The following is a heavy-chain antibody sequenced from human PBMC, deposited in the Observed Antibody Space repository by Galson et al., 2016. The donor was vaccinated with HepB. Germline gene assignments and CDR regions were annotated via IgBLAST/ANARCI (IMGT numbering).Heavy chain of an antibody. J-gene: IGHJ3*02. CDR1: GYSFISHW. D-gene: IGHD4-17*01. Sequence: QSGDAVTKPGESLKVSCQASGYSFISHWIGWVRQMPGKGLEWMGLIYPADSDTRYSPSFQGQVTISADKSTATAYLQWTGLKASDTAIYYCARQNLRGDAFDIWGRGTLVTVSS. V-gene: IGHV5-51*01. CDR2: IYPADSDT. CDR3: ARQNLRGDAFDI.